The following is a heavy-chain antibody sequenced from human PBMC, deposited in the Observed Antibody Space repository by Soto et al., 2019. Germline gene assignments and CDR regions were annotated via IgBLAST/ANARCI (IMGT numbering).Heavy chain of an antibody. Sequence: GASVKVSFKVSGYTLTELSMHWVRQAPGKGLEWMGGFDPEDGETIYAQKFQGRVTMTEDTSTDTAYMELSSLRSEDTAVYYCVTVSSGPNWFDSWGQGTLVTVSS. CDR2: FDPEDGET. J-gene: IGHJ5*01. V-gene: IGHV1-24*01. CDR1: GYTLTELS. CDR3: VTVSSGPNWFDS. D-gene: IGHD6-25*01.